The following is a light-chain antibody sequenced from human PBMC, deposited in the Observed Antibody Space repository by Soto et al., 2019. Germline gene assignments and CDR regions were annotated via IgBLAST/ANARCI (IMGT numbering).Light chain of an antibody. CDR3: QQYNHYWT. Sequence: DIQMTQSPSTLSASVGDRVTITCRASQSISSWLAWYQQQPGKAPKVLIYDASSLESGVPSRFRGSGSGTEFSLTISSLQPDDFATYYCQQYNHYWTFGQGTKVDIK. CDR1: QSISSW. CDR2: DAS. V-gene: IGKV1-5*01. J-gene: IGKJ1*01.